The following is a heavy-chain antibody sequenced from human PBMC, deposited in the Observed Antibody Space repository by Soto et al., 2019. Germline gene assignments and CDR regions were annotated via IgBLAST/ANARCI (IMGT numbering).Heavy chain of an antibody. CDR3: ATAEVDY. CDR1: GFTFGDYW. V-gene: IGHV3-74*03. CDR2: MTGDGRTT. J-gene: IGHJ4*02. Sequence: GGSLRLSCAASGFTFGDYWMHWVRQPPGRGPEWVSRMTGDGRTTQYADSVKGRFTASRDNAKSTLYLQMNSLRAEDTAVYYCATAEVDYWGPGTLVTVSS.